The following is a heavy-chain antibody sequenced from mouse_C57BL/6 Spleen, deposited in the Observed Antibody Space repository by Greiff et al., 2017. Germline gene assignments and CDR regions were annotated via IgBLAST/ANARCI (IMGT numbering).Heavy chain of an antibody. V-gene: IGHV5-15*01. CDR2: ISNLAYSI. D-gene: IGHD3-1*01. J-gene: IGHJ1*03. Sequence: EVKLVESGGGLVQPGGSLKLSCAASGFTFSDYGMAWVRQAPRKGPEWVAFISNLAYSIYYADTVTGRFTISRENAKNTLYLEMSSLRSEDTAMYYCARHGATGYFDVWGTGTTVTVSS. CDR1: GFTFSDYG. CDR3: ARHGATGYFDV.